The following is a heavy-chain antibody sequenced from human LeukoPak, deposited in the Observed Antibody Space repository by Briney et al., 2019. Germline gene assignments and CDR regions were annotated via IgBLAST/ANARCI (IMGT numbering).Heavy chain of an antibody. V-gene: IGHV4-59*01. Sequence: NPSETLSLTCTVSGGSISSYYWSWIRQHPGKGLEWIGYIYYSGSTYYNPSLKSRVTISVDTSKNQFSLKLSSVTAADTAVYYCASTVPAADQNFDYWGQGTLVTVSS. D-gene: IGHD2-2*01. CDR2: IYYSGST. CDR1: GGSISSYY. J-gene: IGHJ4*02. CDR3: ASTVPAADQNFDY.